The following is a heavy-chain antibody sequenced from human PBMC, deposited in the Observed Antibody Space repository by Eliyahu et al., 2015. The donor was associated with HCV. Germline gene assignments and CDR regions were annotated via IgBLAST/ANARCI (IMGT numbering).Heavy chain of an antibody. CDR1: GFXXXXYG. Sequence: QVQLVESGGGVVQPGRSLRLSCAASGFXXXXYGXXWVRQAPGKGXEWVAVISYDGSNKYYADSVKGRFTISRDNSKNTLYLQMNSLRAEDTAVYYCAKDQESYYGSGSYWGYYYGMDVWGQGTTVTVSS. V-gene: IGHV3-30*18. CDR2: ISYDGSNK. D-gene: IGHD3-10*01. CDR3: AKDQESYYGSGSYWGYYYGMDV. J-gene: IGHJ6*02.